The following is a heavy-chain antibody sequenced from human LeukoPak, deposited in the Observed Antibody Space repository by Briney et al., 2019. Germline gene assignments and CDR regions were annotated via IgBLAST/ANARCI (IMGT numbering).Heavy chain of an antibody. CDR2: INPSSGST. J-gene: IGHJ6*03. D-gene: IGHD6-13*01. CDR1: GYTFTNYY. V-gene: IGHV1-46*01. CDR3: ATGYSSSWYAYYYMDV. Sequence: ASVKVSCKASGYTFTNYYMHWVRQAPGQGLEWMGIINPSSGSTSYAQKFQGRVTMTRNTSISTAYMELSSLRSEDTAVYYCATGYSSSWYAYYYMDVWGKGTTVTISS.